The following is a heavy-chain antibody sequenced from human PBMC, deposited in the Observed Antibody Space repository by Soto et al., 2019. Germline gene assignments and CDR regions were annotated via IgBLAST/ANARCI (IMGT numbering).Heavy chain of an antibody. V-gene: IGHV1-2*02. Sequence: ASVKVSCKASGYAFTGYYMHWVRQAPGQGLEWMGWINPNSGGTNYAQKFQGRVTMTRDTSISTAYMDLSRLRSDDTAVYYCARESGSYRADFDYWGQGTLVTVSS. D-gene: IGHD1-26*01. J-gene: IGHJ4*02. CDR3: ARESGSYRADFDY. CDR1: GYAFTGYY. CDR2: INPNSGGT.